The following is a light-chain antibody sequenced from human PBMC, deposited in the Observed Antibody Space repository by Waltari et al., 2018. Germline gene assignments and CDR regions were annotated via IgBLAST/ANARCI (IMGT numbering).Light chain of an antibody. CDR3: QQYGSSPPYT. Sequence: MVLTQSPGTLSLSPGERATLSCRASQSLSSSYLAWYQQKPGQAPRLLLYGSSSRATGIPDRFSGSGSGTDFTLTISRLEPEDFAVYYCQQYGSSPPYTFGQGTNLEIK. J-gene: IGKJ2*01. V-gene: IGKV3-20*01. CDR2: GSS. CDR1: QSLSSSY.